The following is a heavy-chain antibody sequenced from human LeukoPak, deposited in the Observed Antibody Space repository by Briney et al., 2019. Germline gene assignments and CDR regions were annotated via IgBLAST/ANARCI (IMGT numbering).Heavy chain of an antibody. CDR2: ISYDGSNK. CDR1: GFTFSSYA. Sequence: GGSLRLSCAASGFTFSSYAMHWVRQAPGKGLEWVAVISYDGSNKYYADSVKGRFTISRDNSKNTLYLQMNSLRAEDTAVYYCARDIAVATLPYGMDVWGQGTTVTVSS. J-gene: IGHJ6*02. D-gene: IGHD6-19*01. CDR3: ARDIAVATLPYGMDV. V-gene: IGHV3-30-3*01.